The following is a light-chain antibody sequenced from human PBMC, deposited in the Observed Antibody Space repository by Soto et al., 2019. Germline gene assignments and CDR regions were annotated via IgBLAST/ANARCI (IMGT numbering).Light chain of an antibody. Sequence: QAVVTQPPSVFGAPGQRVSISCTGSSSNIGAGYDVHWYQQLPGTAPKLLIYGNNRPSGVPDRFSGSKSGTSASLAITRLQPEDEADYYCQSYDNSLRGVFGGGTKLTVL. CDR3: QSYDNSLRGV. J-gene: IGLJ3*02. CDR2: GN. CDR1: SSNIGAGYD. V-gene: IGLV1-40*01.